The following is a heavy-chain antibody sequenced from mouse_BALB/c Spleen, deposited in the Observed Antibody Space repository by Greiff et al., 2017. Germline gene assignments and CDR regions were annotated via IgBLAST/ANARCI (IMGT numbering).Heavy chain of an antibody. V-gene: IGHV1-54*01. Sequence: QVHVKQSGAELVRPGTSVKVSCKASGYAFTNYLIEWVKQRPGQGLEWIGVINPGSGGTNYNEKFKGKATLTADKSSSTAYMQLSSLTSDDSAVYFCARSYDGYLCYWGQGTTLTVSA. CDR1: GYAFTNYL. CDR2: INPGSGGT. CDR3: ARSYDGYLCY. J-gene: IGHJ2*01. D-gene: IGHD2-3*01.